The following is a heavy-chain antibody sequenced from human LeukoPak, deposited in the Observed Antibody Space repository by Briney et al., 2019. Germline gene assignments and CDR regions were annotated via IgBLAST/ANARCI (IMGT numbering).Heavy chain of an antibody. Sequence: GGSLRLSCAASGFTFSSYAMSWVRQAPGKGLEWVSAISGSGGSTYYADSVKGRFTISRDNSKNTLYLQMNSLRAEDTAVYYCAKVNVEYSYGSPFDYWGQGTLVTASS. CDR3: AKVNVEYSYGSPFDY. CDR2: ISGSGGST. J-gene: IGHJ4*02. V-gene: IGHV3-23*01. CDR1: GFTFSSYA. D-gene: IGHD5-18*01.